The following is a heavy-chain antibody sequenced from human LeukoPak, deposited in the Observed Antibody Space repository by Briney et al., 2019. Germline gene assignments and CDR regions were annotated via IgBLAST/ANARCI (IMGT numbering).Heavy chain of an antibody. CDR3: ARENSGSYREFDY. J-gene: IGHJ4*02. CDR2: IYTSGST. CDR1: GGSISSYY. D-gene: IGHD1-26*01. Sequence: SETLSLTCTVSGGSISSYYWRWIRQPAGKGLEWIGRIYTSGSTNYNASLKSRVSMSVDTSKNQFSLKLSSVTAADTAVFYCARENSGSYREFDYWGQGTLVTVS. V-gene: IGHV4-4*07.